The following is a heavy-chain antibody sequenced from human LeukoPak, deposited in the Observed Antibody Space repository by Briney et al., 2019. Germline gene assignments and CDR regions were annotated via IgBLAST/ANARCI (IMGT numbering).Heavy chain of an antibody. Sequence: GGSLRLSCAASGFTFSSYAMSWVRQAPGKGLEWVSAISGSGGSTYYADSVKGRFTISRHESKNTLYLQMNSLRAEDTAVYYCARGVYDILTGYCYGMDVWGQGTTVTVSS. CDR3: ARGVYDILTGYCYGMDV. CDR2: ISGSGGST. J-gene: IGHJ6*02. D-gene: IGHD3-9*01. CDR1: GFTFSSYA. V-gene: IGHV3-23*01.